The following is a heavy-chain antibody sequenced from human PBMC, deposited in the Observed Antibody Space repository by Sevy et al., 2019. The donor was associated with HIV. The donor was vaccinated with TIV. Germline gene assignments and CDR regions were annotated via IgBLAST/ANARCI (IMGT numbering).Heavy chain of an antibody. CDR3: ARVRSTRGHHWFDP. CDR1: GGTFSSYA. Sequence: ASVKVSCKASGGTFSSYAISWVRQAPGHRLEWMGGINPIFGTANYAQKFQGRVTITADESTSTAYMELSSLRSEDTAVYYCARVRSTRGHHWFDPWGQGTLVTVSS. V-gene: IGHV1-69*13. J-gene: IGHJ5*02. D-gene: IGHD1-26*01. CDR2: INPIFGTA.